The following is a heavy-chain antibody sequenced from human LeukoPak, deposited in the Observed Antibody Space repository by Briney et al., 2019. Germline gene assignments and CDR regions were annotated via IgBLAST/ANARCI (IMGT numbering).Heavy chain of an antibody. D-gene: IGHD4-23*01. CDR2: IIVGSGNT. J-gene: IGHJ3*01. CDR1: GFTFTSSA. CDR3: AAEGRPTVVTFRKGAVDL. Sequence: SVKVSFKASGFTFTSSAVQWVRQARGQRLEWIGWIIVGSGNTNYAQKFQERVTITRDMSTSTVYMELSSLRSEDTAVYYCAAEGRPTVVTFRKGAVDLWGQGTMVTVSS. V-gene: IGHV1-58*01.